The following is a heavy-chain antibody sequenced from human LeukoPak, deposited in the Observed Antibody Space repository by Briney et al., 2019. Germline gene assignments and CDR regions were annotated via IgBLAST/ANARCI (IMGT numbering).Heavy chain of an antibody. CDR3: ARHVIENFDY. V-gene: IGHV4-39*01. D-gene: IGHD3-22*01. CDR1: GGSIRSSYYY. J-gene: IGHJ4*02. CDR2: IYDGGST. Sequence: PSETLSLTCTVSGGSIRSSYYYWGWIRQPPGKGLEWIGSIYDGGSTYYNPSLKSRVTISVDTSKNQFSLKLNSVTAAGTAVYYCARHVIENFDYWGQGTLVTVSS.